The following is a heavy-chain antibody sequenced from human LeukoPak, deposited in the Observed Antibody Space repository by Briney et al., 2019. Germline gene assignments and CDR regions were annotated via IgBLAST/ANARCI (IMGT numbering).Heavy chain of an antibody. D-gene: IGHD6-6*01. V-gene: IGHV1-2*02. CDR2: INPYTGGT. Sequence: PGASVKVSCKASGYSFTAYYLHWVQQAPGQGLEWMGWINPYTGGTNYVQNFQGRVTMTRDTSISTAYMELSRLMSDDTAVYYCARARGELSSSANLFDPWGQGTLVTVSS. CDR3: ARARGELSSSANLFDP. J-gene: IGHJ5*02. CDR1: GYSFTAYY.